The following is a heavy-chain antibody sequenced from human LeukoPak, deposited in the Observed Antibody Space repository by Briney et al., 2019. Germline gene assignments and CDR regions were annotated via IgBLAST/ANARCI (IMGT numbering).Heavy chain of an antibody. CDR3: ARHDKGWPVQFGY. CDR2: IYHTGST. J-gene: IGHJ4*02. D-gene: IGHD5-24*01. V-gene: IGHV4-59*08. CDR1: GGSISSYY. Sequence: SETLSLTCNVSGGSISSYYWSWIRQSPGKGLEWMGYIYHTGSTNYNPSFTSRVTMSVDTSKNQVSLKLRSVTAADTAVYYCARHDKGWPVQFGYWGQGTLVTVSS.